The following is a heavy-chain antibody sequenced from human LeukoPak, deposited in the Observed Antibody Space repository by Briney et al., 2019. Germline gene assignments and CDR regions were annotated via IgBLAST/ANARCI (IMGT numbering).Heavy chain of an antibody. D-gene: IGHD5-12*01. CDR2: ISSSDSTS. V-gene: IGHV3-48*03. CDR1: GFTYHIYE. J-gene: IGHJ4*02. CDR3: SSASVGHCYYSSGFDI. Sequence: GGSLRLSYAASGFTYHIYEMMCVRQAPGKGLEWVSYISSSDSTSHYADSVKGRFTISRDNAKNSLYLQMNSLRVEDMGVYYCSSASVGHCYYSSGFDIWGQGTLATVSS.